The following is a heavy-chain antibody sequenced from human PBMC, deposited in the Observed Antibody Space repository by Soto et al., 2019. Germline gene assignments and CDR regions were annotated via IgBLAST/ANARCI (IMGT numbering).Heavy chain of an antibody. CDR2: IYYSGST. J-gene: IGHJ4*02. CDR3: ARVQQWLASPIDY. CDR1: GGSISSYY. D-gene: IGHD6-19*01. V-gene: IGHV4-59*01. Sequence: SETLSLTCTVSGGSISSYYWSWIRQPPGKGLEWIGYIYYSGSTNYNPSLKSRVTISVDTSKNQFSLKLSSVTAADTAVYYCARVQQWLASPIDYWGQGTLVTVSS.